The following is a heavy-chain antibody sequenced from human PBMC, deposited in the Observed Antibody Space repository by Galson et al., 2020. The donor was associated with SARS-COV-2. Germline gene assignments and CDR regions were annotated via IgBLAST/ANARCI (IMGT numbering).Heavy chain of an antibody. V-gene: IGHV3-66*01. CDR2: IYSAGTT. J-gene: IGHJ6*04. Sequence: GGSLRLSCAVFGFTVSTNYMSWVRQAPGKGLEWVLVIYSAGTTYYADSVKGRFSISRDNSKNTLYLQMNSLRDEDTAVYYCARGGGWSGMDVWGKGTTVTISS. CDR1: GFTVSTNY. D-gene: IGHD2-15*01. CDR3: ARGGGWSGMDV.